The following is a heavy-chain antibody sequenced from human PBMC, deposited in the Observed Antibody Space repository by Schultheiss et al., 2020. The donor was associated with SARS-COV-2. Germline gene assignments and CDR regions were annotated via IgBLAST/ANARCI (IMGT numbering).Heavy chain of an antibody. J-gene: IGHJ4*02. D-gene: IGHD1-26*01. CDR1: GFTFSSYG. CDR3: ARGEGDY. CDR2: IGTAGDT. Sequence: GGSLRLSCAASGFTFSSYGMHWVRQAPGKGLEWVSAIGTAGDTYYPGSVKGRFTISRENAKNSLYLQMNSLRAGDTAVNYCARGEGDYWGQGTLVTVSS. V-gene: IGHV3-13*01.